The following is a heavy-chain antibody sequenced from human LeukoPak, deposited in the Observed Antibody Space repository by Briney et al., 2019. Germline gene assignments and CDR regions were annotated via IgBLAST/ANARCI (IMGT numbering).Heavy chain of an antibody. CDR3: AKVADYYNSSGSYHDAFDI. V-gene: IGHV3-9*01. CDR1: GFTFDDYA. Sequence: GGSLRLSCAASGFTFDDYAMHWVRQAPGKGLEWVSGICWNSGSIGYADSVKGRFTISRDNAKNSLYLQMNSLRAEDTALYYCAKVADYYNSSGSYHDAFDIWGQGTMVTVSS. D-gene: IGHD3-22*01. J-gene: IGHJ3*02. CDR2: ICWNSGSI.